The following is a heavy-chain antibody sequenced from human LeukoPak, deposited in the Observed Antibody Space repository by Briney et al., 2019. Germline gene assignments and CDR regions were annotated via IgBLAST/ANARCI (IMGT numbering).Heavy chain of an antibody. D-gene: IGHD6-19*01. J-gene: IGHJ4*02. CDR2: ISYDGSNK. CDR3: ARGGVYSSGSYYLYYFDY. Sequence: PGRSLRLSCAASGFTFSSYAMHWVRQAPGKGLEWVALISYDGSNKYYADSVKGRFTISRDSSKNTLYLQMNSLRAEDTAVYYCARGGVYSSGSYYLYYFDYWGQGTLVTVSS. V-gene: IGHV3-30-3*01. CDR1: GFTFSSYA.